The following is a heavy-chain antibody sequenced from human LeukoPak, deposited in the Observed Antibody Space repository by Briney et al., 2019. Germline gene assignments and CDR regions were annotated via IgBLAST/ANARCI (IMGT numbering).Heavy chain of an antibody. CDR1: GGSISSSSYY. Sequence: PSETLSLTCTVSGGSISSSSYYWGWIRQPPGKGLEWIGSIYYSGSTYYNPSLKSRVTISVDTSKNQFSLKLSSVTAADTAVYYCARDSSLASKHDAFNIWGQGTLVTVSS. V-gene: IGHV4-39*07. J-gene: IGHJ3*02. CDR3: ARDSSLASKHDAFNI. CDR2: IYYSGST. D-gene: IGHD5-24*01.